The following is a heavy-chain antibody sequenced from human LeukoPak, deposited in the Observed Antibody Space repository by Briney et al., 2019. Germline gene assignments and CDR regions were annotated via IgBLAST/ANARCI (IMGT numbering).Heavy chain of an antibody. V-gene: IGHV3-20*04. Sequence: PGGSLRLSCAASGFTFDDYGMSWVRQAPGKGLEWVSGINWNGGSTGYADSVKGRFTISRDNAKNSLYLQMNSLRAEDTALYYCARGARGVSGYYFDFWGQGTLVTVSS. CDR2: INWNGGST. CDR1: GFTFDDYG. CDR3: ARGARGVSGYYFDF. J-gene: IGHJ4*02. D-gene: IGHD3-10*01.